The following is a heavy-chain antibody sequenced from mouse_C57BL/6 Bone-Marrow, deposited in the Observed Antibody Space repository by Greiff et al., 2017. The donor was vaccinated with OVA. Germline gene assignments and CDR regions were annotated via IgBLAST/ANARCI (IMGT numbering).Heavy chain of an antibody. J-gene: IGHJ1*03. D-gene: IGHD1-1*01. Sequence: QVQLQQSGAELVKPGASVKLSCKASGYTFTSYWMHWVKQRPGRGLEWIGRIDPNSGGTKYNEKFKSKATLTVDKPSSTAYMQLSSLTSEDSAVYYCARWVTTVPSYWYFDVWGTGTTVTVSS. CDR2: IDPNSGGT. V-gene: IGHV1-72*01. CDR1: GYTFTSYW. CDR3: ARWVTTVPSYWYFDV.